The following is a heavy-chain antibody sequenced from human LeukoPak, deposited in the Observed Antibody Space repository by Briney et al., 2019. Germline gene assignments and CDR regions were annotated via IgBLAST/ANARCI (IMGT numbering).Heavy chain of an antibody. J-gene: IGHJ1*01. V-gene: IGHV3-53*01. CDR2: IYSGGST. CDR1: GFTVSSNY. D-gene: IGHD3-22*01. Sequence: RGSLRLSCAASGFTVSSNYMSWVRQAPGKGLEWVSVIYSGGSTYYADSVKGRFTISRYNSKNTLYLQMNSLRGEDTAVYYCARSRYDSSGYESSAEYFQHWGQGTLVTVSS. CDR3: ARSRYDSSGYESSAEYFQH.